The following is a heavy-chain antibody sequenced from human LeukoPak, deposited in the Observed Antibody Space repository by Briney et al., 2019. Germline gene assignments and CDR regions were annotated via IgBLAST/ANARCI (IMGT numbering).Heavy chain of an antibody. D-gene: IGHD6-6*01. V-gene: IGHV3-74*01. CDR3: AKERFGSSPFDY. CDR2: ISSDGTYT. Sequence: PGGSLRLSCAASGFTFSSHLMHWVRQAPGKGLVWVSRISSDGTYTNYADSVRGRFTISRDNAKNTLYLQMNSLRAEDTAVYYCAKERFGSSPFDYWGQGTLVTVSS. CDR1: GFTFSSHL. J-gene: IGHJ4*02.